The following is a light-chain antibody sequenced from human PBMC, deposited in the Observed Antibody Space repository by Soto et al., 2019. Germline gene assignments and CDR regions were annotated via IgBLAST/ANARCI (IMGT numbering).Light chain of an antibody. CDR2: ELN. J-gene: IGLJ2*01. Sequence: QSALTQPASVSGSPGQSITISCTGTHDYVSWYQQHPGKAPRLMTYELNKRPSGVSNRFSGSKSDNTASLTISGLQAEDEADYYCSSYTSNNTLVFGGGTKVTVL. CDR3: SSYTSNNTLV. V-gene: IGLV2-14*01. CDR1: HDY.